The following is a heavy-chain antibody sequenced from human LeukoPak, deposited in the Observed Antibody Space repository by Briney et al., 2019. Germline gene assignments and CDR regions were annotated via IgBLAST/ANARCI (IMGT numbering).Heavy chain of an antibody. J-gene: IGHJ6*02. D-gene: IGHD2-15*01. CDR1: GGSISSSNW. Sequence: SETLSLTCAVTGGSISSSNWWSWVRQPPGKGLEWIGEIYHSGGTNYNPSLKSRVTISVDKSKNQFSLKLSSVTAADTAVYYCAREGCSGGSCYYYYGMDVWGQGTTVTVSS. CDR3: AREGCSGGSCYYYYGMDV. CDR2: IYHSGGT. V-gene: IGHV4-4*02.